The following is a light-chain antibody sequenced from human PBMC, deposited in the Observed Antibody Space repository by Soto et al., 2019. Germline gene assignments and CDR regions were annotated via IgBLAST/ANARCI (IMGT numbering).Light chain of an antibody. CDR3: SSFTSRDTLV. CDR1: SSDIGGYDF. J-gene: IGLJ3*02. CDR2: EVT. Sequence: ALTQPASVSGSPGQSITISCTGTSSDIGGYDFVSWYQQHPAKAPRLIISEVTNRPSGVSNRFSGSKSGNTASLTISGLQVEDEADYFCSSFTSRDTLVFGGGTKVTVL. V-gene: IGLV2-14*01.